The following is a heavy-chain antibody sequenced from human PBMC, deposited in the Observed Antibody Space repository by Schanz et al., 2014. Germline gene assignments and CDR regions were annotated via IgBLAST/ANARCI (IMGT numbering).Heavy chain of an antibody. CDR1: GFTFSNHG. CDR3: AKVAPAATYLDS. J-gene: IGHJ4*02. Sequence: QVQLVESGGGVVQPGRSLRLSCAASGFTFSNHGMHWVRQSPGKGLEWVAVISYDGSDKFHADSVKGRFTISRDNSKSTLYLQMNSLSAEDTAVYYCAKVAPAATYLDSWGLGTLVTVSS. CDR2: ISYDGSDK. V-gene: IGHV3-33*03. D-gene: IGHD2-2*01.